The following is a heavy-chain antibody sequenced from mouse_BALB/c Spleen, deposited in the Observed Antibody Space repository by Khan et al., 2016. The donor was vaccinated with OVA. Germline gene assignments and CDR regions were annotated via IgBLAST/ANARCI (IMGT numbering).Heavy chain of an antibody. V-gene: IGHV1-9*01. CDR2: ILPGSGST. J-gene: IGHJ2*01. CDR3: ARTTYYFDY. CDR1: GYTFSSYW. Sequence: QVQLQQSGAEVMKPGASVKISCKATGYTFSSYWIEWVKQRPGHGLEWIGEILPGSGSTNYNEKFKGKATFTADTSSNTAYMQLSSLTSEDSAVYYFARTTYYFDYWGQGTTLTVSS.